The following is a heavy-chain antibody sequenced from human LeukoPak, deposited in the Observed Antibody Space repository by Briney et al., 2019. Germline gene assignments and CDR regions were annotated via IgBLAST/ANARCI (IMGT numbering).Heavy chain of an antibody. CDR1: GGSISSYY. CDR2: IYYSGST. J-gene: IGHJ4*02. Sequence: PSETLSLTCTVSGGSISSYYWSWLRQPPGKGLEWIGYIYYSGSTNYNPSLKSRFTISVDTSKNQFSLKLSSVTAADTAVYYCAREVANPYYFDYWGQGTLVTVSS. V-gene: IGHV4-59*01. CDR3: AREVANPYYFDY. D-gene: IGHD5-12*01.